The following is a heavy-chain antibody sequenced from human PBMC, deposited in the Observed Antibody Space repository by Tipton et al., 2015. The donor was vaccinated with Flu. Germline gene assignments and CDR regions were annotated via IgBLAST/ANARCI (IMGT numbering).Heavy chain of an antibody. V-gene: IGHV4-38-2*02. D-gene: IGHD6-19*01. CDR1: GYSISSGFY. CDR2: IYHSGSP. Sequence: LRLSCAVSGYSISSGFYWGWIRQPPGKGLEWIGTIYHSGSPNYNPSLKSRVTISKDTSKNQFSLTLNSVTAADTAMYYCARDARIGSGWYDAFDIWGQGTMVTVSS. CDR3: ARDARIGSGWYDAFDI. J-gene: IGHJ3*02.